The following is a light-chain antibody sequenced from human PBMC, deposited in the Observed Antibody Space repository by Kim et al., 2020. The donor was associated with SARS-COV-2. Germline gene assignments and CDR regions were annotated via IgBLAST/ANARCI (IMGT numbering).Light chain of an antibody. CDR1: QSVSSN. CDR2: GAS. V-gene: IGKV3-15*01. J-gene: IGKJ4*01. CDR3: QQYNNWPLT. Sequence: LSPEERAALSGRASQSVSSNLVWYQQKPGQAPRLLIYGASTRATGIPARFSGSGSGTEFTLTISSLQSEDFAVYYCQQYNNWPLTFGGGTKVDIK.